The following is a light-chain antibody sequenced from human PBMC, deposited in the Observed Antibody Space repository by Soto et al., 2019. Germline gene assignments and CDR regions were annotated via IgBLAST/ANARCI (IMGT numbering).Light chain of an antibody. V-gene: IGKV3-15*01. CDR3: QHYDNWPPWT. Sequence: EIVMTQAPATLSVSPGGRATLSCRASQSVNSNLAWYQQKPGQAPRLLIYAASTRATGVPARFRGSGSGTEFILTISSLQSEDFAVYYCQHYDNWPPWTFGQGTKVEVK. J-gene: IGKJ1*01. CDR1: QSVNSN. CDR2: AAS.